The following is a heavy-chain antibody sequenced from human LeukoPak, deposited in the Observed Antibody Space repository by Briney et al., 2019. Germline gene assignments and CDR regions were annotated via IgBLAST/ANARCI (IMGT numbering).Heavy chain of an antibody. D-gene: IGHD6-19*01. Sequence: SETLSLTCDVSGDSISGSNWWNWVRQPPGKGLEWIGGIYHSGSTNYNPSLQSRVTISVDKSNNHFSLRLTSVTAADTAVYYCATNGWYCLDHWGQGTLVTVSS. V-gene: IGHV4-4*02. J-gene: IGHJ1*01. CDR3: ATNGWYCLDH. CDR2: IYHSGST. CDR1: GDSISGSNW.